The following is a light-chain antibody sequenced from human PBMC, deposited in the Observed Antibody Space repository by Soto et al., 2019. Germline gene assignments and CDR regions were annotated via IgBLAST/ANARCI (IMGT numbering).Light chain of an antibody. Sequence: QSVLTQPPSASGTPGQRVTISCSGSSSNIGSNSVNWYQQLPGTAPKLLIYSYYQWPSGVPDRFSGSKSGTSASLAISGLQSEDEADYYCAAWDDSLNGVVFGGGTQLTVL. J-gene: IGLJ2*01. CDR3: AAWDDSLNGVV. CDR2: SYY. CDR1: SSNIGSNS. V-gene: IGLV1-44*01.